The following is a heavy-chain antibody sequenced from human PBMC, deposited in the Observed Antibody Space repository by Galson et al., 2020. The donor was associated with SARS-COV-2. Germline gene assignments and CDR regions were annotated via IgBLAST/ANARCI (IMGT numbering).Heavy chain of an antibody. CDR1: GFTFSSYS. CDR3: ARDRPYYGGNSPFDY. Sequence: GESLKISCAASGFTFSSYSMNWVRQAPGKGLEWVSSISSSSSYIYYADSVKGRFTISRDNAKNSLYLQMNSLRAEDTAVYYCARDRPYYGGNSPFDYWGQGTLVTVSS. CDR2: ISSSSSYI. V-gene: IGHV3-21*01. D-gene: IGHD2-21*02. J-gene: IGHJ4*02.